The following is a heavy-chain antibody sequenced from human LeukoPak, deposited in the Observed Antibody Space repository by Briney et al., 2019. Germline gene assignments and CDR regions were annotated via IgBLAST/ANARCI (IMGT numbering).Heavy chain of an antibody. Sequence: GGSLRLSCAASGFTLSSYSMNWVRQAPWKGLEWVSSISSSSSYIYYADSVKGRFTISRDNAKNSLYLQMNSLRAEDTAVYYCARGTVTTPLGYWGQGTLVTVSS. D-gene: IGHD4-17*01. CDR3: ARGTVTTPLGY. V-gene: IGHV3-21*01. J-gene: IGHJ4*02. CDR1: GFTLSSYS. CDR2: ISSSSSYI.